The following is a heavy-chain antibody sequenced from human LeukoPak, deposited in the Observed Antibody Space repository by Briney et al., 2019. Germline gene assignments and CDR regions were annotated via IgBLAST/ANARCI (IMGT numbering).Heavy chain of an antibody. CDR2: IFHSGDT. J-gene: IGHJ4*02. Sequence: SETLSLTCTVSGYSISSGYYWGWIRQPPGKGLEWIGNIFHSGDTQYNPSLQSRVTLSVDTSKNQFSLNLHSVTAADTAVYYCAREDGYYDILTGYYPFDYWGQGTLVTVSS. D-gene: IGHD3-9*01. V-gene: IGHV4-38-2*02. CDR3: AREDGYYDILTGYYPFDY. CDR1: GYSISSGYY.